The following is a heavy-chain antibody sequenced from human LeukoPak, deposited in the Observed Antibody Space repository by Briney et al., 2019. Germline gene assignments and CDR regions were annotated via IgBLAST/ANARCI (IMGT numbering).Heavy chain of an antibody. Sequence: ASVKVSCKASGYTFTGYYMHWVRQPPGQGLEWMGWINPNSGGTNYAQKFQGRVTMTRDTSTSTVYMELSSLRSEDTAVYYCARKSGSYYLDYWGQGTLVTVSS. J-gene: IGHJ4*02. CDR3: ARKSGSYYLDY. V-gene: IGHV1-2*02. CDR1: GYTFTGYY. D-gene: IGHD1-26*01. CDR2: INPNSGGT.